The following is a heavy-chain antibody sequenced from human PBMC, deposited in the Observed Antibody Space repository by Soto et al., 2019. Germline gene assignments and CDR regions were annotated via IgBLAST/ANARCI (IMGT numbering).Heavy chain of an antibody. CDR2: TYQSGSA. CDR1: GGSITSGGYS. J-gene: IGHJ6*02. CDR3: ARDYYGMDV. Sequence: LSLTCTVSGGSITSGGYSWTWIRQSPGKGLEWIGYTYQSGSAYYNPSLKSRVTISVDRSKNQFSLNLTSVTAADTAVYYCARDYYGMDVWGQGTTVTVSS. V-gene: IGHV4-30-2*06.